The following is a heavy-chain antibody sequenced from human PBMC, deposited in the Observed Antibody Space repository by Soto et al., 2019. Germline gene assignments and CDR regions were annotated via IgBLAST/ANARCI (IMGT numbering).Heavy chain of an antibody. Sequence: SETLSLTCTVSGGSIISYYWIWIRQPPGKGLEWIGYIYYTGDANYNPSLKSRVSISVDTSKRQFSLKLSSVTAEDTAVYYCARGGHYDGVSYHPVGFDYWGQGTQVTVSS. V-gene: IGHV4-59*12. D-gene: IGHD3-16*01. CDR1: GGSIISYY. CDR3: ARGGHYDGVSYHPVGFDY. J-gene: IGHJ4*02. CDR2: IYYTGDA.